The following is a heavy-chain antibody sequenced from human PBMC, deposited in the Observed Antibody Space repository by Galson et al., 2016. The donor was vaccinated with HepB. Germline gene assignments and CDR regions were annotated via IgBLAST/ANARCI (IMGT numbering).Heavy chain of an antibody. J-gene: IGHJ4*02. CDR1: GGSISSSRHY. CDR3: ARHDYGDFLFDY. V-gene: IGHV4-39*01. CDR2: MYYSGST. D-gene: IGHD4-17*01. Sequence: SETLSLTCAVSGGSISSSRHYCGWIRQPPGKGLEWIASMYYSGSTYYNPSLKSRVTISVDTSKNKLSLELSSVTAADTAMYYCARHDYGDFLFDYWGQGTLVIVSS.